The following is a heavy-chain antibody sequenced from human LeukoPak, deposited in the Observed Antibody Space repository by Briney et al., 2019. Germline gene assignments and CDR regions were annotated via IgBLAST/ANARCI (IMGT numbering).Heavy chain of an antibody. CDR3: ARGVGAFDY. Sequence: GGSLRLSCAASGFTFSYAWVNWVRQAPGKGLEWVSYISTSGNTMYYADSVRGRFTISRDNAKNSLYLQMNSLRDEDTAVYYCARGVGAFDYWGQGTLVTVSS. V-gene: IGHV3-48*02. D-gene: IGHD2-15*01. J-gene: IGHJ4*02. CDR1: GFTFSYAW. CDR2: ISTSGNTM.